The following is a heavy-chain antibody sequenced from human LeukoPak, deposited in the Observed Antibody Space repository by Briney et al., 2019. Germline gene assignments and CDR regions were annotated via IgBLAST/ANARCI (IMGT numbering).Heavy chain of an antibody. J-gene: IGHJ3*02. CDR1: GFTFSSYS. D-gene: IGHD2-21*01. V-gene: IGHV3-48*02. CDR3: AREPPRDDEAFDI. Sequence: GGSLRPSCAASGFTFSSYSMNWVRQAPGKGLEWVSYINSRSSTIYYADSVKGRFTVSRDNAKNSLYLQMNSLRDEDTAVYYCAREPPRDDEAFDIWGQGTMVTVSS. CDR2: INSRSSTI.